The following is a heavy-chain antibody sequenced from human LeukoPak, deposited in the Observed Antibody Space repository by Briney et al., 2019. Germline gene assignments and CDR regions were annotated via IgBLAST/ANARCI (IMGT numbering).Heavy chain of an antibody. D-gene: IGHD2-15*01. Sequence: PGGTLILSCAASGFTFSNYAMSWVRQAPGKGLEWVSTISGSGKNTYYADSVKGRFTISRDNSKNTLYLQMNSLRAEDTAVYYCAKDGGGGSKDYYYMGVWGKGTTVTIPS. CDR3: AKDGGGGSKDYYYMGV. V-gene: IGHV3-23*01. J-gene: IGHJ6*03. CDR1: GFTFSNYA. CDR2: ISGSGKNT.